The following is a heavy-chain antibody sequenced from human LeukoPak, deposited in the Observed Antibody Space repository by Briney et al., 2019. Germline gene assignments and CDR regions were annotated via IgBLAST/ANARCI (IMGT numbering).Heavy chain of an antibody. J-gene: IGHJ3*02. CDR1: GGSISSYY. V-gene: IGHV4-4*07. D-gene: IGHD2-21*01. Sequence: PSETLSLTCAVSGGSISSYYWCCIRQPAGKRLEWIGRIYTSGRTNYNPSLKSRVTMSVDTSKNQFSLKLSSVTAADTAVYYCARELVGPNYSAPALDIWGQGTMVTVSS. CDR2: IYTSGRT. CDR3: ARELVGPNYSAPALDI.